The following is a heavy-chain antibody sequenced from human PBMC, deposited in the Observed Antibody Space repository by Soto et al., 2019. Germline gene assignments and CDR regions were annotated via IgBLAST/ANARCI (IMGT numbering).Heavy chain of an antibody. D-gene: IGHD6-19*01. J-gene: IGHJ6*01. CDR1: GGSISSYY. CDR2: IYYSGST. CDR3: ASLGAGAGQYHYYYDGMDV. V-gene: IGHV4-59*01. Sequence: SETLSLTCTVSGGSISSYYWSWIRQPPGKGLEWIGYIYYSGSTNYNPSLKSRVTISVDKSTNQFSLKVRSVTAADTAVYYCASLGAGAGQYHYYYDGMDVWGQGTTVTVSS.